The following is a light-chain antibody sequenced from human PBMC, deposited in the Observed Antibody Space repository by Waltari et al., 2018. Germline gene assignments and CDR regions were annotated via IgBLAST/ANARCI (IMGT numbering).Light chain of an antibody. V-gene: IGLV2-14*03. CDR1: SGDLVIGNR. CDR3: SSYTTNTRV. J-gene: IGLJ3*02. CDR2: DVS. Sequence: QSALTQPASVSGSPGQSITISCTGTSGDLVIGNRVSWYQQYPGKAPKRMIYDVSRRPSGVSDRFSGSKSGNTASLTISGLQVEDEADYYCSSYTTNTRVFGGGTKLTVL.